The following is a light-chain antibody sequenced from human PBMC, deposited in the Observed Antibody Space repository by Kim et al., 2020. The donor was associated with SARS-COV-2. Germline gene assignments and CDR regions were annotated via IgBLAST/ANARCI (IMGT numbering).Light chain of an antibody. J-gene: IGKJ1*01. CDR3: QQYETSPWT. Sequence: EIVLTQSPGTLSLSPGERATLSCRASQSVIGSYLAWYQLKPGQAPRLLIDGASSRATGIPDRFSGSGSGTDFTLTISRLEPEDCAVYYCQQYETSPWTFGEGTTVDIK. CDR1: QSVIGSY. V-gene: IGKV3-20*01. CDR2: GAS.